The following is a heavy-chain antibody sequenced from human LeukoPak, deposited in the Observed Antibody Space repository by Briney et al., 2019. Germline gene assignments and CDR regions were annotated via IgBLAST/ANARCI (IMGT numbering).Heavy chain of an antibody. J-gene: IGHJ4*02. Sequence: SVKVSCKAAGGTFISYAISWVRQAPGQGLEWMGRIIPILNITDYAQRFQGRVTITADKSTSTAFLDLSSLRSEDTAVYYCAKDRYSESGVSVYWGQGTLVTVSS. CDR3: AKDRYSESGVSVY. CDR1: GGTFISYA. CDR2: IIPILNIT. V-gene: IGHV1-69*04. D-gene: IGHD2-15*01.